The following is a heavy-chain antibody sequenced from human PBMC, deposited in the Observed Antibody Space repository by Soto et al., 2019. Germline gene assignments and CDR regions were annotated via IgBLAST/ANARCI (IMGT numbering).Heavy chain of an antibody. CDR2: IDPRDSYT. D-gene: IGHD2-15*01. Sequence: VESLTISCNVSGYSFTNYGISWVLQMPGKGLEWMGRIDPRDSYTNYSPSFQGHVTITADKSISTAYLQWSSLKASDTAMYYCAIPVRGLWGQGTLVTVSS. CDR3: AIPVRGL. CDR1: GYSFTNYG. J-gene: IGHJ4*02. V-gene: IGHV5-10-1*01.